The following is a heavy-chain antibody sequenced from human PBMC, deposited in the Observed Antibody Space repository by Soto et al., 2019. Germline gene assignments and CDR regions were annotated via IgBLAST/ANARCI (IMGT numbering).Heavy chain of an antibody. CDR3: ARAEREVYCRSTSCLKYNWLDP. D-gene: IGHD2-2*01. CDR2: IYYSGST. J-gene: IGHJ5*02. V-gene: IGHV4-31*03. CDR1: GGSISSGGYY. Sequence: TLSLTCTVSGGSISSGGYYWSWIRQHPGKGLEWIGYIYYSGSTYYNPSLKSRVTISVDTSKNQFSLKLSSVTAADTAVYYCARAEREVYCRSTSCLKYNWLDPWGQGTLVTVSS.